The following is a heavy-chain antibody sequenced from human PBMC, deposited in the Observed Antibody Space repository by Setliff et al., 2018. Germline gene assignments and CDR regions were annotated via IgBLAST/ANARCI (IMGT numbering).Heavy chain of an antibody. CDR3: ARDVFPYHYEGAFDI. D-gene: IGHD3-22*01. Sequence: ASVKVSCKASGYTFTSHYMHWVRQAPGLGLEWMGTTNPSSGRTSYAQKFQGRVTMTRDTSTSTVYMDMSSLRSEDTAVYYCARDVFPYHYEGAFDIWGQGTMVTV. V-gene: IGHV1-46*01. CDR1: GYTFTSHY. CDR2: TNPSSGRT. J-gene: IGHJ3*02.